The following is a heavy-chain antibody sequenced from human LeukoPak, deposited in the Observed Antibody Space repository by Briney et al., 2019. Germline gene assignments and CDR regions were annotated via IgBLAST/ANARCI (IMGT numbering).Heavy chain of an antibody. D-gene: IGHD3-3*01. CDR2: IIPTVGTA. V-gene: IGHV1-69*05. Sequence: SVKISCKASGGTFSSYSFSGVVQAPGRGGEGMGRIIPTVGTANYAQKYEGRVTITTDESTSTACMELSSLRSEDTAVYYCARDCSSYYHDAFDIWGQGTMVTVSS. CDR3: ARDCSSYYHDAFDI. CDR1: GGTFSSYS. J-gene: IGHJ3*02.